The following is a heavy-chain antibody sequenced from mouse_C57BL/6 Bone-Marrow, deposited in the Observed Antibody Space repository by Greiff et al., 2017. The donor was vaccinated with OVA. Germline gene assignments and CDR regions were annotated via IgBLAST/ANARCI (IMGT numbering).Heavy chain of an antibody. D-gene: IGHD1-1*01. V-gene: IGHV1-18*01. CDR2: INPNNGGT. J-gene: IGHJ2*01. CDR3: ARSGAYYYGFLFDY. Sequence: VQLQQSGPELVKPGASVKIPCKASGYTFTDYNMDWVKQSHGKSLEWIGDINPNNGGTIYNQKFKGKATLTVDKSSSTAYMELRSLTSEDTAVYYGARSGAYYYGFLFDYWGQGTTLTVSS. CDR1: GYTFTDYN.